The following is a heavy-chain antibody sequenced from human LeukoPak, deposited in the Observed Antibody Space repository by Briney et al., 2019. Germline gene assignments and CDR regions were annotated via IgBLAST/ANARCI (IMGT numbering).Heavy chain of an antibody. CDR3: AKDLKQHRIAAPFY. CDR1: GFTFSSYG. V-gene: IGHV3-30*18. D-gene: IGHD6-6*01. Sequence: GGSLRLSCAASGFTFSSYGMHWVRQAPGKGLEWVAVISYDGSNKYYADSVKGRFTISRDNSKNTLYLQTSSLRAEDTAVYYCAKDLKQHRIAAPFYWGQGTLVTVSS. J-gene: IGHJ4*02. CDR2: ISYDGSNK.